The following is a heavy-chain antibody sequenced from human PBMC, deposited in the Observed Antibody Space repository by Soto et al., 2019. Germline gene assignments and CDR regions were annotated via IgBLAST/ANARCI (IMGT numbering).Heavy chain of an antibody. CDR2: AYYRSKWYY. Sequence: QVQLQQSGPGLVKPSQTLSLTCAISGDSVSSNSAAWNWIRQSPSIGLEWLGRAYYRSKWYYDSSVFVRSQITFIPDTSKNQFSLQLSSVTPEDTAVYFCTKQKGDSRTYNGMDVWGQGTTVIVSS. J-gene: IGHJ6*02. D-gene: IGHD2-21*02. CDR1: GDSVSSNSAA. CDR3: TKQKGDSRTYNGMDV. V-gene: IGHV6-1*01.